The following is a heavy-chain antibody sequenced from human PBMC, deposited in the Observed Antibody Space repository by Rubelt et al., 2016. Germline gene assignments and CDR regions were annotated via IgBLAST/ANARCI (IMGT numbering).Heavy chain of an antibody. CDR1: GGSISTYY. CDR3: AREELGIGDAFDI. CDR2: IYYSGST. D-gene: IGHD7-27*01. J-gene: IGHJ3*02. V-gene: IGHV4-59*01. Sequence: QLQLQESGPGLVKPSETLSLTCTISGGSISTYYWSWIRQPPGKGLEWIGYIYYSGSTSYNPSLRSRVTISVDTTKNQFSLRLSSVTAADTAVYYCAREELGIGDAFDIWGQGTMVTVSS.